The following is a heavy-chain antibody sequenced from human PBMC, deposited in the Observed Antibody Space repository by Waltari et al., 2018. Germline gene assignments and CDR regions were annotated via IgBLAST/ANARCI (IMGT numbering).Heavy chain of an antibody. CDR3: AIYTGYSSSWYENGAFDI. V-gene: IGHV1-2*02. Sequence: QVQLVQSGAEVKKPGASVKVSCKASGYTFTGYYMHWVRQAPGQGLAWMAWINPNSGGTNYAQKFQGRVTMTRDTSISTAYMELSRLRSDDTAVYYCAIYTGYSSSWYENGAFDIWGQGTMVTVSS. CDR1: GYTFTGYY. D-gene: IGHD6-13*01. CDR2: INPNSGGT. J-gene: IGHJ3*02.